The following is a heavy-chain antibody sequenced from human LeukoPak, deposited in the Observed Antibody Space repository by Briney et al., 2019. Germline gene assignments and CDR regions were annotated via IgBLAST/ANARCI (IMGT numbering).Heavy chain of an antibody. CDR2: ISGSGGST. V-gene: IGHV3-23*01. D-gene: IGHD7-27*01. Sequence: GGSLRLSCAASGFTFSSYAMHWVRQAPGKGLEWVSAISGSGGSTYYADSVKGRFTISRDNSKNTLYLQMNSLRAEDTAVYYCAKGHSGYYYYGMDVWGQGTTVTVSS. J-gene: IGHJ6*02. CDR1: GFTFSSYA. CDR3: AKGHSGYYYYGMDV.